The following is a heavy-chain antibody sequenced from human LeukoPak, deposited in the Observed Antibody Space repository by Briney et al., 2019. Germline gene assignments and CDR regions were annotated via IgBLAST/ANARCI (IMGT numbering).Heavy chain of an antibody. J-gene: IGHJ3*02. CDR3: ARSNIVVVVAARQGAFDI. CDR1: GGTFSSYA. Sequence: SVKVSCKASGGTFSSYAISWVRQAPGQGLEWMGGIIPIFGTANYAQKFQGRVTITTDDSTSTAYMELSGLRSEDTAVYYCARSNIVVVVAARQGAFDIWGQGTMVTVSS. V-gene: IGHV1-69*05. D-gene: IGHD2-15*01. CDR2: IIPIFGTA.